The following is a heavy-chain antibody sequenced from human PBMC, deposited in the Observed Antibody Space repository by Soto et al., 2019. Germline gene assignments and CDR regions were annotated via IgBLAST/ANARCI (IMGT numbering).Heavy chain of an antibody. J-gene: IGHJ5*02. CDR3: ARGGLRSYWFDP. D-gene: IGHD3-10*01. CDR1: GFTFSTYW. V-gene: IGHV3-74*01. Sequence: EVQLVESGGGLVQPGGSLRLSCAASGFTFSTYWMHWDRQAPGKGLVWVSRIIGDGSTTSYADSVKGRFTISRDNAKNRLYLQVSGLRAEDTAVYYWARGGLRSYWFDPWGQGTLVTVSS. CDR2: IIGDGSTT.